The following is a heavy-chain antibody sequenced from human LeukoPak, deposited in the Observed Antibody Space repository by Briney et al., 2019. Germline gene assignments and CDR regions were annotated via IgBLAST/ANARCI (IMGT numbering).Heavy chain of an antibody. V-gene: IGHV3-30-3*01. CDR2: ISYDGSNK. J-gene: IGHJ4*02. D-gene: IGHD1-1*01. CDR3: ASPPKSVRDTPPYMERINYYFDY. CDR1: GFTFSSYA. Sequence: GGSLRLSCAASGFTFSSYAMHWVRQAPGKGLEWVAVISYDGSNKYYADSVKGRFTISRDNSKNTLYLQMNSLRAEDTAVYYCASPPKSVRDTPPYMERINYYFDYWGQGTLVTVSS.